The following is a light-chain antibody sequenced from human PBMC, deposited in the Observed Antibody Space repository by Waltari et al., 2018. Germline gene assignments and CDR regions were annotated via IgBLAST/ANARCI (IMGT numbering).Light chain of an antibody. CDR3: QQRSNFIP. CDR1: QSVSSY. CDR2: DAP. Sequence: EIVLTQSPATLSLSPGERATLSCRASQSVSSYLAWYQQKPGQAPRLLIYDAPTRATGIPARFSGSGSGTDFTFTISSLEPEDFAVYYCQQRSNFIPFGQGTRLEIK. V-gene: IGKV3-11*01. J-gene: IGKJ5*01.